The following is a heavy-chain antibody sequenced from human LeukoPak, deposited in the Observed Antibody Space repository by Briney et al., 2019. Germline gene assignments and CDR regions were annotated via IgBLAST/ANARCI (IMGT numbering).Heavy chain of an antibody. CDR1: GGSISSYY. J-gene: IGHJ4*02. CDR3: ARESWNGPNYFDY. D-gene: IGHD1-1*01. Sequence: SETLSLTCTVSGGSISSYYWSWIRQPPGKGLEWIGYIYYSGSTNYNPSLKSRVTISVDTSKNQFSLKLSSVTAADTAVYYCARESWNGPNYFDYWGQGTLVTVSS. V-gene: IGHV4-59*01. CDR2: IYYSGST.